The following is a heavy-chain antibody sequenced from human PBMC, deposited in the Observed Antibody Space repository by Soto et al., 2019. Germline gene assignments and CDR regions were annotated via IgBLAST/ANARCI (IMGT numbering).Heavy chain of an antibody. D-gene: IGHD4-17*01. J-gene: IGHJ3*02. CDR1: GFTFSTYA. CDR2: ISASAAST. V-gene: IGHV3-23*01. Sequence: EVQLLESGGGLVQPGGSLRLSCAASGFTFSTYAMTWVRQAPGKGLEWVSAISASAASTYTADSVKGRFTISRDNSVNTLYLQMSSLRTEDTAVYYCAHPRGYGVFDAVDIWGQGTMVTVSS. CDR3: AHPRGYGVFDAVDI.